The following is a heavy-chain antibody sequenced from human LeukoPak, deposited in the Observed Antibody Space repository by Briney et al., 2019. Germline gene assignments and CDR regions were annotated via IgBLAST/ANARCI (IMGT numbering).Heavy chain of an antibody. CDR3: ARGYPIAVAVPD. D-gene: IGHD6-19*01. J-gene: IGHJ1*01. CDR2: ISGSGGST. Sequence: PGGSLRLSCAASGFTFSSYAMSWVRQAPGKGLEWVSAISGSGGSTYYADSVKGRFTISRDNAKNSLYLQMNSLRAEDTAVYYCARGYPIAVAVPDWGQGTLVTVSS. V-gene: IGHV3-23*01. CDR1: GFTFSSYA.